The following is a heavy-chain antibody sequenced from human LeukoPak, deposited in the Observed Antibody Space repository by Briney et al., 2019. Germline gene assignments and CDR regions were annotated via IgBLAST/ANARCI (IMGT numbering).Heavy chain of an antibody. CDR1: GDFITAYY. V-gene: IGHV4-59*01. D-gene: IGHD2-15*01. CDR2: IYYSGST. J-gene: IGHJ4*02. CDR3: ARVGPDRYCSGGSCYYFDY. Sequence: SETLSLTCTVSGDFITAYYWSWIRQPPGKGLEWIGYIYYSGSTNNNPSLKSRVTISVDTSKNHFSLKLSSVTAADTAVYYCARVGPDRYCSGGSCYYFDYWSQGTLVTVSS.